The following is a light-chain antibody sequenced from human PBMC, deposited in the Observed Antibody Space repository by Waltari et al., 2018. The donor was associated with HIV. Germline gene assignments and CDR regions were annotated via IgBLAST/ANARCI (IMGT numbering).Light chain of an antibody. V-gene: IGLV6-57*03. Sequence: NFMLTQPHSVSESPRKTVTISCTRSSGSIASNYVQWYQQRPGSATTTVIYEDNQRPSGVPDRFSGAIDSSSNSASLTISGLKTEDEADYYCQSYDNSVLWVFGGGTKLTVL. CDR3: QSYDNSVLWV. J-gene: IGLJ3*02. CDR2: EDN. CDR1: SGSIASNY.